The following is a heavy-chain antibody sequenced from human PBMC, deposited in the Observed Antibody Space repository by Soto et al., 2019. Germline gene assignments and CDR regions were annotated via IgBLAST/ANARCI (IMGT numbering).Heavy chain of an antibody. CDR3: ARELTSPAGRNFDY. CDR2: ISSSSSYI. Sequence: PGGSLRLSCAASGFTFSSYSMNWVRQAPGKGLEWVSSISSSSSYIYYADSVKGRFTISRDNAKNSLYLQMNSLRAEDTAVYYCARELTSPAGRNFDYWGQGTLVTVSS. CDR1: GFTFSSYS. V-gene: IGHV3-21*01. D-gene: IGHD6-13*01. J-gene: IGHJ4*02.